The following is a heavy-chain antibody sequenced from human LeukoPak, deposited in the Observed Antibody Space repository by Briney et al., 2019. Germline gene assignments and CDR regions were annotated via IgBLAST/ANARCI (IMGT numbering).Heavy chain of an antibody. J-gene: IGHJ3*02. CDR1: GYSISSGYY. V-gene: IGHV4-38-2*02. Sequence: SETLSLTCTVSGYSISSGYYWGWIRQPPGKGLEWIGSIYHSGSTYYNPSLKSRVTISVDTSKNQFSLKLSSVTAADTAVYYCARDNERHDYGDRWNAFDIWGQGTMVTVSS. D-gene: IGHD4-17*01. CDR3: ARDNERHDYGDRWNAFDI. CDR2: IYHSGST.